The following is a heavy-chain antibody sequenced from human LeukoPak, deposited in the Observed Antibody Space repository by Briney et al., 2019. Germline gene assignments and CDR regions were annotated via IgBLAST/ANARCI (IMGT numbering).Heavy chain of an antibody. D-gene: IGHD1-26*01. CDR2: IIPLFGTA. CDR3: ARVFARGGEISGSYYYY. J-gene: IGHJ4*02. CDR1: GGTFSTYA. V-gene: IGHV1-69*05. Sequence: GASVKVSCKASGGTFSTYAVNWVRQAPGQGLEWMGGIIPLFGTANYAQKFQGRVTITTDEFTSTAYMELSSLRSEDKAIYYCARVFARGGEISGSYYYYWGQGTLVTVSS.